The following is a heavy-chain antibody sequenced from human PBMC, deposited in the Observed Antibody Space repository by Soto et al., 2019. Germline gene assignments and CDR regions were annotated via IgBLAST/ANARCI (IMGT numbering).Heavy chain of an antibody. D-gene: IGHD6-19*01. V-gene: IGHV3-73*01. CDR3: TRQTDAVQWLVVPTDYNFDY. Sequence: PGRCMRLSCAASGFTLGGSALQWVRQAYGKGLEWVGHIRSKTNSYATAYAESVKGRFTISRDDSMNTAYLQMNSLKTEDTAVYFCTRQTDAVQWLVVPTDYNFDYWGQGTLVTVSS. CDR2: IRSKTNSYAT. CDR1: GFTLGGSA. J-gene: IGHJ4*02.